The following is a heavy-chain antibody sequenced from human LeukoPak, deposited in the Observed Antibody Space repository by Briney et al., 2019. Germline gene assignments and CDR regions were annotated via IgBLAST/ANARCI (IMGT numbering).Heavy chain of an antibody. Sequence: PSETLSLTCTVSGGSISSSSYYWSWIRQPPGKGLECIGYIYYSGSTNSNPSLKSRVTISVDTSKNQFSLKLSSVTAADTAVYYCARHKSRGFDWLLSPHFDYWGQGTLVTVSS. CDR2: IYYSGST. J-gene: IGHJ4*02. CDR3: ARHKSRGFDWLLSPHFDY. V-gene: IGHV4-61*01. CDR1: GGSISSSSYY. D-gene: IGHD3-9*01.